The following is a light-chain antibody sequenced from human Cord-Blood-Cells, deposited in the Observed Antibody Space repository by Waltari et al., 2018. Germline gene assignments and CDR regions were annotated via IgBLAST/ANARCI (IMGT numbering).Light chain of an antibody. V-gene: IGLV3-27*01. CDR3: YSAADNNQGV. J-gene: IGLJ3*02. CDR1: VLAKKY. Sequence: SYELTQPSSVSVSPGQTARITCSGDVLAKKYSRWFQQKPGQPPVRVIYKDSGRPSGIPERFSGSSSGTTVTLTISGAQVEDEADYYCYSAADNNQGVFGGGTKLTVL. CDR2: KDS.